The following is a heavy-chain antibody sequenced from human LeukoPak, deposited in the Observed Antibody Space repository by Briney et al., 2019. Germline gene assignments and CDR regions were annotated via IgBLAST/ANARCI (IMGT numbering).Heavy chain of an antibody. D-gene: IGHD6-13*01. CDR1: GGSISSYY. CDR3: ASAPPGYSSSRPFDY. Sequence: SETLSLTCTVSGGSISSYYWSWIRQPAGKGLEWIGRIYTSGSTNYNPSLKSRVTISVDTSKNQFSLKLSSVTAADTAVYYCASAPPGYSSSRPFDYWGQGTLVTVSS. V-gene: IGHV4-4*07. CDR2: IYTSGST. J-gene: IGHJ4*02.